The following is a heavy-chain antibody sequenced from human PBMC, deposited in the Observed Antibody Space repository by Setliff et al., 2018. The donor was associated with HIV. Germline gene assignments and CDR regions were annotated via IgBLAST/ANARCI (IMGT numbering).Heavy chain of an antibody. Sequence: SETLSLTCAVYGGSFSAYYWSWIRQPPGKGLEWIGEINHRGSTNYNPSLKSRVTMSVDTSKNQFSLKLSSVTAADTAVYYCARAYYDYVWGRTKDAFDIWGQGTMVTVSS. V-gene: IGHV4-34*01. CDR2: INHRGST. CDR1: GGSFSAYY. J-gene: IGHJ3*02. CDR3: ARAYYDYVWGRTKDAFDI. D-gene: IGHD3-16*01.